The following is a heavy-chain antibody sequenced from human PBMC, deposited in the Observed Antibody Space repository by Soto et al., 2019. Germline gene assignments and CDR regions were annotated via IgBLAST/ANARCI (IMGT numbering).Heavy chain of an antibody. CDR1: GGSFIGYY. D-gene: IGHD6-13*01. Sequence: SDALSLTCAVYGGSFIGYYWSWIRQPPGKGLECIREINHSGSTKYNPSLKSRVTISVDTSKNQFSLKLSSVTAADTAAYYFKRRSSIWYNVQWGLNWFDPWGQGTLVTVSS. V-gene: IGHV4-34*01. CDR3: KRRSSIWYNVQWGLNWFDP. CDR2: INHSGST. J-gene: IGHJ5*02.